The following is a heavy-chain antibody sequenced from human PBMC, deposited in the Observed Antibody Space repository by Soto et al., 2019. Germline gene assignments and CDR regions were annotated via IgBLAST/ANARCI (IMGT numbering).Heavy chain of an antibody. Sequence: DSGKVSFKASCYTLTSYGITWLRQSPGQGLDWMGWIVAYNGNTNYAQKFQGRVTMTTDTSTSTAYMELRSLISDDTAVYYCARDLSDIVVVPAAHYGMDVWGQGTTVTVSS. CDR2: IVAYNGNT. D-gene: IGHD2-2*01. V-gene: IGHV1-18*01. CDR3: ARDLSDIVVVPAAHYGMDV. J-gene: IGHJ6*02. CDR1: CYTLTSYG.